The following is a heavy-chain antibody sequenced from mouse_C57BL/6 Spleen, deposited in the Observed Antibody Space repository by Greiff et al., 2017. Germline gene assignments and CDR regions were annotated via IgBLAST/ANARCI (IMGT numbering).Heavy chain of an antibody. V-gene: IGHV1-55*01. CDR2: IYPGSGST. J-gene: IGHJ1*03. Sequence: QVRLQQPGADLVKPGASVKMSCKASGYTFTSYWITWVKQRPGQGLEWIGDIYPGSGSTNYNEKFKSKATLTVDTSSSTAYMQLSSLTSEDSAVYYCARDGYGSSYGYFDVWGTGTTVTVSS. CDR3: ARDGYGSSYGYFDV. CDR1: GYTFTSYW. D-gene: IGHD1-1*01.